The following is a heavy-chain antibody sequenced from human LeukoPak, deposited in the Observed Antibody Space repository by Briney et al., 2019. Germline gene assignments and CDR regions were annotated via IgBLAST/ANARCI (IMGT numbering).Heavy chain of an antibody. D-gene: IGHD3-10*01. CDR3: ARDYYGSGSYFDAFDI. CDR1: GGSISSYY. Sequence: PSETLSLTCTVSGGSISSYYWSWIRQPAGKGLEWIGRIYTSGSTNYNPSLKSRVTMSVDTSKNQFSLKLSSVTAADTAVYYCARDYYGSGSYFDAFDIWGQGTMVTVSS. CDR2: IYTSGST. J-gene: IGHJ3*02. V-gene: IGHV4-4*07.